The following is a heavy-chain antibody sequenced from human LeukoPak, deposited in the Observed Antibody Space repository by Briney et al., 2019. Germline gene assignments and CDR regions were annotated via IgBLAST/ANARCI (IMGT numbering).Heavy chain of an antibody. D-gene: IGHD3-10*01. J-gene: IGHJ4*02. CDR1: GFTFSSYE. V-gene: IGHV3-48*03. CDR3: AREGSGSPSLDY. CDR2: ISSSGFNI. Sequence: PGGSLRLSCAVSGFTFSSYEMNWVRQAPGKGLEWVSYISSSGFNIYYADSVKGRFTISRDNAKNSLYLQMNSLRAEDTAVYYCAREGSGSPSLDYWGQGTLVTVSS.